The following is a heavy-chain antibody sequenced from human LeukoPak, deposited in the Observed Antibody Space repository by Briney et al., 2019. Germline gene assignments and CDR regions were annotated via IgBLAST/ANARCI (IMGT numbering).Heavy chain of an antibody. Sequence: GGSLRLSCAASGFAFSSYSMNWVRQAPGKGLEWVSYISSSSSTIYYADSVKGRFTISRDNAKNSLYLQMNSLRDADTAVYYCARVIAAAGPLAFDIWGQGTMVTVSS. V-gene: IGHV3-48*02. CDR1: GFAFSSYS. CDR2: ISSSSSTI. CDR3: ARVIAAAGPLAFDI. J-gene: IGHJ3*02. D-gene: IGHD6-13*01.